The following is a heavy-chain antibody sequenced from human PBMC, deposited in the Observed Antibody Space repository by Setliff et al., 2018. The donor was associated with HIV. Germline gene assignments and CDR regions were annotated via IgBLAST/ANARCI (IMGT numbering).Heavy chain of an antibody. CDR3: ASRGIVVVTMSMPDEFFVH. Sequence: SETLSLTCTVSGDSMRNYHWGWIRQAPGKGLEWIGSIYYSGTTYYNPSLRGRVTISVDRSRNQFSLTLNSVTAADTATYYCASRGIVVVTMSMPDEFFVHWGHGTLVTVSS. CDR2: IYYSGTT. J-gene: IGHJ1*01. D-gene: IGHD2-21*02. CDR1: GDSMRNYH. V-gene: IGHV4-39*01.